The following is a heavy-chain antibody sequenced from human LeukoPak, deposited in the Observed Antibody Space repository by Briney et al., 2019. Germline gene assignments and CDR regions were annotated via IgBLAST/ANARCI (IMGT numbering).Heavy chain of an antibody. D-gene: IGHD1-1*01. Sequence: GGSLRLSCAASEFSVGSNYMTWVRQAPGKGLEWVSLIYSGGSTYYADSVKGRFTVSRDNSKNMLYLQMTSLRAEDTAIYYCTKDKRALNAIDYWGQGILVTVSS. J-gene: IGHJ4*02. CDR2: IYSGGST. CDR1: EFSVGSNY. CDR3: TKDKRALNAIDY. V-gene: IGHV3-53*01.